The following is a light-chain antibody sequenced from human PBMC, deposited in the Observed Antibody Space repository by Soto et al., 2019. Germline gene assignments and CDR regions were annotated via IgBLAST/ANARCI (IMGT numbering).Light chain of an antibody. CDR3: ETWDINTHVV. CDR1: SGHSSYI. J-gene: IGLJ2*01. V-gene: IGLV4-60*02. Sequence: QPVLTQSSSASASLGSSVKLTCTLSSGHSSYIIAWHQQQPGKAPRYLMKLEGSGSYNKGSGVPDRFPGSSSGADRYLTISNLQFEDEADYYCETWDINTHVVFGGGTKLTVL. CDR2: LEGSGSY.